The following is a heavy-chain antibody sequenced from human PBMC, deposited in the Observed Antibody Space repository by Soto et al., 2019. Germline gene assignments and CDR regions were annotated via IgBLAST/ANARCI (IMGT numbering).Heavy chain of an antibody. CDR1: GGSISSSNW. Sequence: SETLSLTCAVSGGSISSSNWWSWVRQPPGKGLEWIGEIYHSGSTNYNPSLKSRVTISVDTSKKQFSLTLNSVTAADTAVYYCARGAHYDPFDYWGLGALVTVSS. J-gene: IGHJ4*02. V-gene: IGHV4-4*02. CDR2: IYHSGST. D-gene: IGHD3-3*01. CDR3: ARGAHYDPFDY.